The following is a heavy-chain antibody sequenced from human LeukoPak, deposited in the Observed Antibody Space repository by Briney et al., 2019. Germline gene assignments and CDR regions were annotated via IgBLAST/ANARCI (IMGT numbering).Heavy chain of an antibody. CDR2: ISSSSSYI. CDR3: ARRYYDFWSGSEYYYYGMDV. Sequence: GGSLRLSCAASGFTFSSYSMNWVRQAPGKGLEWVSSISSSSSYIYYADSVKGRFTTSRANAENSLYLQMNSLRAEDTAVYYCARRYYDFWSGSEYYYYGMDVWGQGTTVTVSS. CDR1: GFTFSSYS. D-gene: IGHD3-3*01. V-gene: IGHV3-21*01. J-gene: IGHJ6*02.